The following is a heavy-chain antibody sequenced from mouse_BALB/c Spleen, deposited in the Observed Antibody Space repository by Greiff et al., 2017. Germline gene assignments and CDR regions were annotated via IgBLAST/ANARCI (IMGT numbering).Heavy chain of an antibody. V-gene: IGHV1S137*01. D-gene: IGHD1-1*01. CDR2: ISTDYGDA. CDR1: GYTFTDYA. J-gene: IGHJ2*01. CDR3: ARGEDGSSFPFDY. Sequence: VQLQQSGAELVRPGVSVKISCKGSGYTFTDYAMHWVKQSHAKSLEWIGVISTDYGDASYNQKFKGKATMTVDKSSSTAYMELARLTSEDSAIYYCARGEDGSSFPFDYWGQGTTLTVSS.